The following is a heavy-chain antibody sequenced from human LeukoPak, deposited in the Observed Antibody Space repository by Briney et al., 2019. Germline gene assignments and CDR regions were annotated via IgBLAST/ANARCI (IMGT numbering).Heavy chain of an antibody. CDR2: ISVSDDST. J-gene: IGHJ4*02. V-gene: IGHV3-23*01. Sequence: GGSLRLSCAASGFTSSDYTMNWVRQSPGKGLEWVSGISVSDDSTYYADSVRGRFTISRDKSNNVLHLQMNSLRAEDTAVYYCARDRYCVSTNCPYDCWGQGTPVTVSS. CDR1: GFTSSDYT. D-gene: IGHD2-2*01. CDR3: ARDRYCVSTNCPYDC.